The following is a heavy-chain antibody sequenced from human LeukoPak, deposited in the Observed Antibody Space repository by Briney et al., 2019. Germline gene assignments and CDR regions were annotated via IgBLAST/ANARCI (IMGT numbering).Heavy chain of an antibody. CDR1: GVTFSSYA. Sequence: GGSLRLSCAASGVTFSSYAMSWVRQAPGKRLEWVSAISGSGGSTYYADSVKGRFTISRDNSKNTLYLQMNSLRAEDTAVYYCAKFPSQQLVYFDYWGQGTLVTVSS. CDR3: AKFPSQQLVYFDY. V-gene: IGHV3-23*01. J-gene: IGHJ4*02. D-gene: IGHD6-13*01. CDR2: ISGSGGST.